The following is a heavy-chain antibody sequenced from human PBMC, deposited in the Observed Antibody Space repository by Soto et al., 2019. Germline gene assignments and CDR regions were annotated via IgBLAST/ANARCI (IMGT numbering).Heavy chain of an antibody. D-gene: IGHD3-22*01. J-gene: IGHJ3*02. V-gene: IGHV5-51*01. CDR2: IYPGDSDT. CDR3: ARDKYYYDSSGSYDAFEI. CDR1: GYSFTSYW. Sequence: PGESLKISCKGSGYSFTSYWIGWVRQMPGKGLECMGIIYPGDSDTRYSPSFQGHVTISADKSITTAYLQWSSLKASDTAMYYCARDKYYYDSSGSYDAFEIWGQGTMVTVSS.